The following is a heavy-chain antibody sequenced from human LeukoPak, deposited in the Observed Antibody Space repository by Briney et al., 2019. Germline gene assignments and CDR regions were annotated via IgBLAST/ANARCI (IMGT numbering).Heavy chain of an antibody. V-gene: IGHV3-30*04. D-gene: IGHD6-13*01. CDR3: AKERSSWYQNSFDY. Sequence: GGSLRLSCAASGFTFSSYAMHWVRQAPGKGLEWVAVISYDGSNKYYADSVKGRFTISRDNSKNTLYLQMNSLRAEDTAVYYCAKERSSWYQNSFDYWGQGTLVTISS. CDR1: GFTFSSYA. J-gene: IGHJ4*02. CDR2: ISYDGSNK.